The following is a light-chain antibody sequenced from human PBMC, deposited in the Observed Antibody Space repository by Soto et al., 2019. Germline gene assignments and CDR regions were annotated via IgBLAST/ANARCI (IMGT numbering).Light chain of an antibody. Sequence: QAVVIQEPSLTVSPGGTVTLTCASNTGPVTRGHYPNWLQQKSGQAPRTLSHETTNRESWAPARFSGSLLRGKAALTLSGAQPEDEADYYCLLADSDGWVFGGGTKLAVL. J-gene: IGLJ2*01. CDR1: TGPVTRGHY. V-gene: IGLV7-46*01. CDR2: ETT. CDR3: LLADSDGWV.